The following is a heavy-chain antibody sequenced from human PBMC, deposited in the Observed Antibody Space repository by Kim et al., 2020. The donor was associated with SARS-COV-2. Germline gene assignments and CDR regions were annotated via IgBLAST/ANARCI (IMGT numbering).Heavy chain of an antibody. CDR3: SCETIATVGNLMDF. CDR2: IIPNNGGT. V-gene: IGHV1-2*06. D-gene: IGHD2-8*01. J-gene: IGHJ4*02. Sequence: ASVKVSCKAFGNTFTDYYIHWVRPAPGHGLEWMGRIIPNNGGTYYTHSFQGRVTMTRDTSLTTAYMKLSSLTPDATAAYYCSCETIATVGNLMDFWGQGT. CDR1: GNTFTDYY.